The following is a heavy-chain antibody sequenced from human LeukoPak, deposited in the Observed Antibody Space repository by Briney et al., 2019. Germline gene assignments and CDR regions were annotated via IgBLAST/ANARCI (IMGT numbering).Heavy chain of an antibody. CDR3: ARTYCSGGSCYSDY. J-gene: IGHJ4*02. CDR2: IYYSGST. CDR1: GGSISSYY. V-gene: IGHV4-59*01. Sequence: SETLSLTCTVSGGSISSYYWSWIRQPPGKGLEWIGYIYYSGSTNYNPSLKSRVTRSVDTSKNQFSLKLSSVTAADTAVYYCARTYCSGGSCYSDYWGQGTLVTVSS. D-gene: IGHD2-15*01.